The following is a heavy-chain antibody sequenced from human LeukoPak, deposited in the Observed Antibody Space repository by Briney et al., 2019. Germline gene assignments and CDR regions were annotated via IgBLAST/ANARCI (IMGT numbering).Heavy chain of an antibody. CDR1: YTFTNYW. D-gene: IGHD4-17*01. V-gene: IGHV5-51*01. CDR3: ARHRVNYGDYPEENWFDP. CDR2: IYPRDSDT. Sequence: GESLKISCKGGYTFTNYWIAWVRQMPAKGLEWMGIIYPRDSDTRCSPSFQGQVTISADKSISTAYLQWSSLKASDTAMYYCARHRVNYGDYPEENWFDPWGQGTLVTVSS. J-gene: IGHJ5*02.